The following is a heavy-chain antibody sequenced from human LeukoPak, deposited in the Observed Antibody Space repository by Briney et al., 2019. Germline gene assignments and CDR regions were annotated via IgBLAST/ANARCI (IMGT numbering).Heavy chain of an antibody. V-gene: IGHV3-7*01. Sequence: PGGSLRLSCAASGFTFGSFGISWVRQAPGKGLEWLASIKHDGNEIYYVDSVKGRFTVSRDNAKNPVYLQMNSLRAEDTAVYYCARVVRSSWFYYYYYMDVWGKGTTVTVSS. D-gene: IGHD6-13*01. CDR3: ARVVRSSWFYYYYYMDV. J-gene: IGHJ6*03. CDR2: IKHDGNEI. CDR1: GFTFGSFG.